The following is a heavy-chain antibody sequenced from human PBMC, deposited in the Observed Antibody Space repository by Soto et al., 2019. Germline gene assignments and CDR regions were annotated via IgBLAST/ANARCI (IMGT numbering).Heavy chain of an antibody. CDR1: GYTFTSYA. CDR3: ARGGSLWFGALSIDY. Sequence: ASVKVSCKASGYTFTSYAMHWVRQAPGQRLEWMGWINAGNGNTKYSQKFQGRVTITRDTSASTAYMELSSLRSEDTAVYYRARGGSLWFGALSIDYWGQGTLVTVSS. D-gene: IGHD3-10*01. CDR2: INAGNGNT. V-gene: IGHV1-3*01. J-gene: IGHJ4*02.